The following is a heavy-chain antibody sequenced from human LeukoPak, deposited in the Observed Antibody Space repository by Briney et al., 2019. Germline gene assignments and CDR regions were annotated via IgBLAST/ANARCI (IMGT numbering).Heavy chain of an antibody. J-gene: IGHJ3*02. CDR3: AKVIRFLERPDAFDI. CDR2: ISWNSGSI. CDR1: GFTFDDYA. V-gene: IGHV3-9*01. Sequence: GRSLRLSCAASGFTFDDYAMHWVRQAPRKGLEWVSGISWNSGSIGYADSVKGRFTISRDNAKNSLYLQMNSLRAGDTALYYCAKVIRFLERPDAFDIWGQGTMVTVSS. D-gene: IGHD3-3*01.